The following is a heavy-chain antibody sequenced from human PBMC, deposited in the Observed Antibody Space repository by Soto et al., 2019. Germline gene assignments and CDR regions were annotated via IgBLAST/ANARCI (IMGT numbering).Heavy chain of an antibody. CDR3: AKRQYSGDYEENDAFDI. CDR2: ISFDGSFK. Sequence: QVQLVESGGGVGQPGRSLTLSCAASGFTFSSFGIHWVRQAPGKGLEWVTFISFDGSFKYYADSVKGRFTISRDNSKNTVYLQMNSLRAEDTAVYFCAKRQYSGDYEENDAFDIWGRGTMVTVSS. V-gene: IGHV3-30*18. J-gene: IGHJ3*02. CDR1: GFTFSSFG. D-gene: IGHD4-17*01.